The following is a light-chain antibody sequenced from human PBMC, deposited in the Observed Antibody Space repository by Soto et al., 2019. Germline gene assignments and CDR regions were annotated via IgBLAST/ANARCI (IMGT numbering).Light chain of an antibody. J-gene: IGKJ4*01. V-gene: IGKV3-15*01. Sequence: EIVMTQSPATLSVSPGERATLSCRASQSVSGNLAWYQQRPGQAPRLLIYGASTRATGIPARFSGSGSGKEFTLTISRLQSEDFAVYYCQQYNNWPPLTFGGGTKVEIK. CDR3: QQYNNWPPLT. CDR2: GAS. CDR1: QSVSGN.